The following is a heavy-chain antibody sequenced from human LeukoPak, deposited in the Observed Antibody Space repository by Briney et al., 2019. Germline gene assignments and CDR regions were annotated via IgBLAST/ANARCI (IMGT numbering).Heavy chain of an antibody. V-gene: IGHV3-23*01. CDR2: ISGSGYFT. CDR1: GFTFSSYA. CDR3: AKGSGGSGSNDAYDI. J-gene: IGHJ3*02. Sequence: GSLRLSCAASGFTFSSYAMSWVRQAPGKGLEWVSGISGSGYFTYYAGSVKGRFTISRDNSKSTLYLQMNSLRAEDTAAYYCAKGSGGSGSNDAYDIWGQGTMVTVSS. D-gene: IGHD3-10*01.